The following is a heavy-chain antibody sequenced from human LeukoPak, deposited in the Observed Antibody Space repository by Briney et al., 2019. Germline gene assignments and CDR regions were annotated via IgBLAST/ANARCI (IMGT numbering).Heavy chain of an antibody. J-gene: IGHJ3*02. Sequence: SGGSLRLSCAASGFTVSSNYMSWARQAPGKGLEWVSVIYSGGSTYYADSVKGRFTISRDNSKNTLYLQMNSLRAEDTAVYYCARAATVGAFDIWGQGTMVTVSS. CDR1: GFTVSSNY. V-gene: IGHV3-53*01. CDR3: ARAATVGAFDI. CDR2: IYSGGST. D-gene: IGHD4-11*01.